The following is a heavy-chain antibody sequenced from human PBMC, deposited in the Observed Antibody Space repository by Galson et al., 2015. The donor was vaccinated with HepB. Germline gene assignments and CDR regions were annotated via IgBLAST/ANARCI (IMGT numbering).Heavy chain of an antibody. CDR2: INSDGSST. CDR3: ARAIVCLLPVDLYYYGMDV. J-gene: IGHJ6*02. V-gene: IGHV3-74*01. Sequence: SMRLSCAASGFTFSSYWMHWVRQAPGKGLVWVSRINSDGSSTSYADSVKGRFTIARDNAKNTLYLQMNSLRAEDTAVSYCARAIVCLLPVDLYYYGMDVWVHGSTVTAS. D-gene: IGHD3-16*01. CDR1: GFTFSSYW.